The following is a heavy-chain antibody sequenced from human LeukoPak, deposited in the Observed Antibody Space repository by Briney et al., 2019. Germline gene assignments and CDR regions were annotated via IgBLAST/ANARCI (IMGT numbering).Heavy chain of an antibody. Sequence: SQTLSLTCTVSGGSISSGSYYWSWIRQPAGKGLEWIGRIYTSGSTNYNPSLKSRVTISVDTSKNQFSLKLSSVTAADTAVYYCARGTTERRPYNYFDYWGQGTLVTVSS. CDR3: ARGTTERRPYNYFDY. CDR1: GGSISSGSYY. J-gene: IGHJ4*02. V-gene: IGHV4-61*02. D-gene: IGHD1-1*01. CDR2: IYTSGST.